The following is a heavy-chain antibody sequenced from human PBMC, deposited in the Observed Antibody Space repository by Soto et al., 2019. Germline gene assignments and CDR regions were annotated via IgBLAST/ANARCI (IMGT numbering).Heavy chain of an antibody. CDR3: SRSLDS. Sequence: GGSLRLSCAASGFSFTSFWMDWVRQAPGKGLEWVANINPDGSKKQYVDSVKGRFTISRDYARNSLYLQMSSLTAEDSALYYCSRSLDSWGQGTRVTVSS. V-gene: IGHV3-7*01. CDR2: INPDGSKK. J-gene: IGHJ4*02. CDR1: GFSFTSFW.